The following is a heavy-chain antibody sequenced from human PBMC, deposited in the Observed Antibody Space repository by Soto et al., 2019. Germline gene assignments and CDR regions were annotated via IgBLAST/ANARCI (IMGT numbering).Heavy chain of an antibody. V-gene: IGHV4-34*01. CDR2: INHSGST. CDR3: ARPHSSGFHYNRFDP. Sequence: SETLSLTCAVYGGSFSGYYWSWIRQPPGKGLEWIGEINHSGSTNYNPSLKSRVTISVDTSKNQFSLKLSSVTAAYTEVYYCARPHSSGFHYNRFDPGGQGTLVPVSS. J-gene: IGHJ5*02. D-gene: IGHD3-22*01. CDR1: GGSFSGYY.